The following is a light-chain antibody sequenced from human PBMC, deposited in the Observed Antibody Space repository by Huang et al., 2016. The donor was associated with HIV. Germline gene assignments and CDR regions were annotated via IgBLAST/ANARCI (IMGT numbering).Light chain of an antibody. CDR1: QSVSSN. CDR2: GAS. Sequence: EIVMTQSPATLSVSPWERATLSCRASQSVSSNLAWYQQKPGQAPRLLIYGASTRATGIPARFRGSGSGTEFTLTISSLQSEDFAVYYCQQYNNWPPWTFGQGTKVEIK. V-gene: IGKV3-15*01. J-gene: IGKJ1*01. CDR3: QQYNNWPPWT.